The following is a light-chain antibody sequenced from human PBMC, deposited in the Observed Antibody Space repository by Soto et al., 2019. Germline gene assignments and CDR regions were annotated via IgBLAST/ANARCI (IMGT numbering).Light chain of an antibody. J-gene: IGKJ1*01. CDR3: QQFNIWPRT. Sequence: EILMTQSPATLSVSPGERATLSCRASQDVGINLAWYQQKSGQAPRLLISGASTRATGISARFSGSGSGTEITLTISSLQSEDFGVYYCQQFNIWPRTFGQGTKVEIK. CDR1: QDVGIN. V-gene: IGKV3D-15*01. CDR2: GAS.